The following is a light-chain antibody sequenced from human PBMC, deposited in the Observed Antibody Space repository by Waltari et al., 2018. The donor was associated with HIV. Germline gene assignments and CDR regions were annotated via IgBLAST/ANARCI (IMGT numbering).Light chain of an antibody. CDR2: AAS. J-gene: IGKJ2*01. Sequence: EVVLTQSPDTLSFSPGEGAVLSCSASQSVNSNSLAWYQQKPGQAPRLLIFAASSRATGIPDRFSGSGSGTDFTLAISGLKPEDFATYYCQQYGSSPQTFGQGTKLEIK. CDR3: QQYGSSPQT. V-gene: IGKV3-20*01. CDR1: QSVNSNS.